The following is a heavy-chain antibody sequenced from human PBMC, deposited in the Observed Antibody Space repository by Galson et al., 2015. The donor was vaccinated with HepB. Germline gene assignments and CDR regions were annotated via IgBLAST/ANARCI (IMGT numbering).Heavy chain of an antibody. V-gene: IGHV3-23*01. Sequence: SLRLSCAASGLTKYATTWVRQAPGQGLEWVSTIGGNDGTTYYADSVKGRFTISRDNSKNTLYLQMNSLRVEDTAIYYCAKTTGRFPADFFWGQGTLVPVSS. D-gene: IGHD2-8*02. CDR2: IGGNDGTT. CDR3: AKTTGRFPADFF. J-gene: IGHJ1*01. CDR1: GLTKYA.